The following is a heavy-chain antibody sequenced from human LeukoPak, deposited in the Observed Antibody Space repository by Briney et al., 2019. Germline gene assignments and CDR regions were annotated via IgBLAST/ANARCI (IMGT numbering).Heavy chain of an antibody. Sequence: GGSLRLSCAASGFTFTTYWMHWVRQAPGKGLVWVSHINSDGSITSYADSVKGRFTISRDNSKNTLYLQMNSLRAEDTAVYYCARSSMGDYDFWSGYYYAFDIWGQGTMVTVSS. CDR2: INSDGSIT. D-gene: IGHD3-3*01. V-gene: IGHV3-74*01. J-gene: IGHJ3*02. CDR3: ARSSMGDYDFWSGYYYAFDI. CDR1: GFTFTTYW.